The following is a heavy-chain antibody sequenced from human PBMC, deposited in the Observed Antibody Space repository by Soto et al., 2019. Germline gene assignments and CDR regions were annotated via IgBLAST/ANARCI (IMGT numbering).Heavy chain of an antibody. CDR3: AKSPRLRIVVVPAAIGDWFDP. CDR2: ISSDGGST. V-gene: IGHV3-74*01. Sequence: CAASGFSFGSYWMHWVRQVPGGGLMWVSRISSDGGSTEYADSVQGRFIISRDNARNTLYLQMNSLRAEDTAVYYCAKSPRLRIVVVPAAIGDWFDPWGQGTLVTVSS. D-gene: IGHD2-2*01. CDR1: GFSFGSYW. J-gene: IGHJ5*02.